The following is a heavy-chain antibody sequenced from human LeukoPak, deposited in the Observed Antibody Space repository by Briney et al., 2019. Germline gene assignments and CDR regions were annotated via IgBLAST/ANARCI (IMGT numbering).Heavy chain of an antibody. Sequence: SETLSLTCTVSGGSISSYYWNWIRQPPGKGLEWIGYINYIRTTDYNLSLKSRVTISLDTSKNRFSLKLSSVTAADTAMYYCARSYSSSDHYYYYGMDVWGQGTTVTVSS. CDR3: ARSYSSSDHYYYYGMDV. CDR2: INYIRTT. J-gene: IGHJ6*02. V-gene: IGHV4-59*08. D-gene: IGHD6-13*01. CDR1: GGSISSYY.